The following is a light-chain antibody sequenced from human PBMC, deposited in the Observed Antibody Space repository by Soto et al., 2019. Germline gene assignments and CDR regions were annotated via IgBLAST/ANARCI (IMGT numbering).Light chain of an antibody. CDR3: TSYTTSSTLV. Sequence: QPASVSGSPGQSITISCTGTSSDVGGYNYVSWYQQYPGKAPKLMIYDVSNRPSGVSNRFSGSKSGNTASLTISGLQAEDEADYYCTSYTTSSTLVFGTGTKVTV. CDR2: DVS. CDR1: SSDVGGYNY. V-gene: IGLV2-14*01. J-gene: IGLJ1*01.